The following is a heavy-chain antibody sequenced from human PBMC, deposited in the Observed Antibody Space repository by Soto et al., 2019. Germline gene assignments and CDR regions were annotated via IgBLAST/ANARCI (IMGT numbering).Heavy chain of an antibody. J-gene: IGHJ5*02. Sequence: QVQLQESGPGLVKPSETLSLTCTVSSGSISLYYWTWIRQPPGKGLEWIGYIYYSGSTNYNPSLTRRVTMSIDTSKNQFSLKLTSVTAADTAVYYCATYDVDTAMDPWGQGTLVTVSS. CDR1: SGSISLYY. CDR3: ATYDVDTAMDP. D-gene: IGHD5-18*01. CDR2: IYYSGST. V-gene: IGHV4-59*08.